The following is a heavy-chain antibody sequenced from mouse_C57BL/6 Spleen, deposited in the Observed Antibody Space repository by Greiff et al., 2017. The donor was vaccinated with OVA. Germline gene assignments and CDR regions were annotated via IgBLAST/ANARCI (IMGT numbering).Heavy chain of an antibody. D-gene: IGHD2-1*01. CDR1: GYTFTSYG. Sequence: QVQMQQSGAELARPGASVKLSCKASGYTFTSYGISWVKQRTGQGLEWIGEIYPRSGNTYYNEKFKGKATLTADKSSSTAYMELRSLTSEDSAVYFCARKEIYYGNLYFDYWGQGTTLTVSS. J-gene: IGHJ2*01. CDR3: ARKEIYYGNLYFDY. V-gene: IGHV1-81*01. CDR2: IYPRSGNT.